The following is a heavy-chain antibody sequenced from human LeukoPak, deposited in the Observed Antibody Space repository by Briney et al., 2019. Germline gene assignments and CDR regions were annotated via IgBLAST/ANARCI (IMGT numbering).Heavy chain of an antibody. Sequence: ASANVSCTAPGYAFTGYYMHWVRQAPGPGLEWMGWMNPNSGNTAYAQKFQGRVTITRNTSISTAYMELSSLRSEDTAVYYCAREDYYDSGSNDYWGQGTLVTVSS. CDR2: MNPNSGNT. CDR3: AREDYYDSGSNDY. D-gene: IGHD3-22*01. CDR1: GYAFTGYY. V-gene: IGHV1-8*03. J-gene: IGHJ4*02.